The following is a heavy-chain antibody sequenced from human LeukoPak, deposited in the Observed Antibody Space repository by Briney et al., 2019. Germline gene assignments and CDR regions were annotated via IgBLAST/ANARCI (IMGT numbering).Heavy chain of an antibody. CDR3: ARDYGYSYGSDY. D-gene: IGHD5-18*01. CDR2: ISSSSSYI. V-gene: IGHV3-21*01. Sequence: GGSLRLSCAASGXTFSSYSMNWVRQAPGKGLEWVSSISSSSSYIYYADSVKGRFTISRDNAKNSLYLQMNSLRAEDTAVYYCARDYGYSYGSDYWGQGTLVTVSS. CDR1: GXTFSSYS. J-gene: IGHJ4*02.